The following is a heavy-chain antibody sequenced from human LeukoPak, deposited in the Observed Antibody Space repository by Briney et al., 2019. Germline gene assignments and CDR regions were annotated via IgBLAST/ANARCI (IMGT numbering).Heavy chain of an antibody. CDR3: ARNYGHNSKYFDF. V-gene: IGHV1-2*02. D-gene: IGHD4-17*01. CDR2: IRPNIGDT. CDR1: GYTFTDYF. Sequence: GASVKVSCKASGYTFTDYFIHWVRQAPGQGLEWMGWIRPNIGDTHYAQGFQGRVTMTGDTSVSTAHMELRSLRSDDTAIYYCARNYGHNSKYFDFWGKGTLLTVSS. J-gene: IGHJ4*02.